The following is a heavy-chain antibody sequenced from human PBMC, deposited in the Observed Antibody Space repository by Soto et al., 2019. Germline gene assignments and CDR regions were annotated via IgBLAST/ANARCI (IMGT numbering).Heavy chain of an antibody. CDR1: GFTFSSYA. Sequence: QVQLVESGGGVVQPGRSLRLSCAASGFTFSSYAMHWVRQAPGKGLEWVAVISYDGSNKYYADSVKGRFTISRDNSKNKLDQQMNSLRAEDTAVYYRARDRSGGYYRGVYYYDGMDVWGQGTTVTVSS. J-gene: IGHJ6*02. CDR3: ARDRSGGYYRGVYYYDGMDV. CDR2: ISYDGSNK. D-gene: IGHD1-26*01. V-gene: IGHV3-30-3*01.